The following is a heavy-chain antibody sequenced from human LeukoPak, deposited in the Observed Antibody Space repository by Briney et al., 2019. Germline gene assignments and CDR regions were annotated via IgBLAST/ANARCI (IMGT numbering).Heavy chain of an antibody. J-gene: IGHJ4*02. CDR2: INWNGGST. CDR1: GFTFDDYG. V-gene: IGHV3-20*04. D-gene: IGHD6-19*01. Sequence: SGGSLRLSCAASGFTFDDYGMSWVRQVPGKGLEWVSGINWNGGSTVYGDSVKGRFTISIDNAKNSLYLQMNSLRAEDSALYYCARGRHTFIAVDYFDYWGQGTLVTVSS. CDR3: ARGRHTFIAVDYFDY.